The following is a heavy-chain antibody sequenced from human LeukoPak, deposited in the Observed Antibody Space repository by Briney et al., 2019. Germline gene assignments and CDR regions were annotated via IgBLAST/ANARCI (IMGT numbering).Heavy chain of an antibody. V-gene: IGHV4-61*01. CDR1: GGSISSSSYY. Sequence: PSETLSLTCTVSGGSISSSSYYWGWIRQPPGKGLEWIGYIYYSGSTNYNPSLKSRVTISVDTSKNQFSLKLNSVTAADTAVYYCARENNYFDYWGQGTLVTVSS. J-gene: IGHJ4*02. CDR3: ARENNYFDY. CDR2: IYYSGST.